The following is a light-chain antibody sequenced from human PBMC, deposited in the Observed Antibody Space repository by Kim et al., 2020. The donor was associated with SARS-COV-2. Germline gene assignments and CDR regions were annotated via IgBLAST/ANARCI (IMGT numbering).Light chain of an antibody. CDR2: GAS. J-gene: IGKJ1*01. CDR3: HQYGRSAWT. V-gene: IGKV3-20*01. CDR1: QSLSNNY. Sequence: SPGERAVLSCRASQSLSNNYLAWYQQKPGQAPRLLMFGASRRAAGIPDRFSGSGSGTDFTLTISRLEPEDFAVYYCHQYGRSAWTFGQGTKVDIK.